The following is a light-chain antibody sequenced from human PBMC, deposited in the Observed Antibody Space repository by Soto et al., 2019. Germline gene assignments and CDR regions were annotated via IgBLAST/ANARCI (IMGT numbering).Light chain of an antibody. CDR2: GAS. V-gene: IGKV1-39*01. J-gene: IGKJ1*01. Sequence: DIQMTQSPSSLSASVGDTVTLACRASQTISHNLNWYQHKPGKAPQLLIFGASSLQGGVPSRFSGSGSGTDFTLTITSRLPEDVATYYCQQSYSIPWTFGQGTKVDVK. CDR3: QQSYSIPWT. CDR1: QTISHN.